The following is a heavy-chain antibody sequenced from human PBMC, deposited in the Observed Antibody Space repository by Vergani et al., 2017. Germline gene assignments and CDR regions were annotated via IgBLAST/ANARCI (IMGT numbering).Heavy chain of an antibody. CDR1: GFTFSSYA. Sequence: EVQLLESGGGLVQPGGSLRLSCAASGFTFSSYAMSWVRQAPGKGLEWVSAISGSGGRTYYADSVKGRFTISRDNSKNTLYLQMTSLRAEDTAVYYCAKEGGSSGWFYYGMDVWGQGTTVTVSS. CDR3: AKEGGSSGWFYYGMDV. D-gene: IGHD6-19*01. J-gene: IGHJ6*02. CDR2: ISGSGGRT. V-gene: IGHV3-23*01.